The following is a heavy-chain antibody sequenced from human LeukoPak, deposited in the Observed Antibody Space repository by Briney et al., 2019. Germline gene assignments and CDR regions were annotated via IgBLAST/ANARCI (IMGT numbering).Heavy chain of an antibody. CDR3: ARVSAYCGGDCYSDY. V-gene: IGHV3-21*01. J-gene: IGHJ4*02. Sequence: GGSLGLSCAASGFTFSSYSMNWVRQAPGKGLEWVSSISSSSSYIYYADSVKGRFTISGDNAKNSLYLQMNSLRAEDTAVYYCARVSAYCGGDCYSDYWGQGTLVTVSS. CDR2: ISSSSSYI. D-gene: IGHD2-21*01. CDR1: GFTFSSYS.